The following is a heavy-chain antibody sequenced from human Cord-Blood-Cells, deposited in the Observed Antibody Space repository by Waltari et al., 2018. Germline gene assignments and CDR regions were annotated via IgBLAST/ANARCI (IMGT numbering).Heavy chain of an antibody. CDR2: ISYDGSNK. D-gene: IGHD1-26*01. Sequence: QVQLVESGGGVVQPGRSLRLSCAASGFTFRSYGTPWVGRAPGKGLEWVAVISYDGSNKYYAASVKGRFTISRDNSKNTLYLQMNSLRAEDTAVYYCAKDYVGATAFDIWGQGTMVTVSS. J-gene: IGHJ3*02. V-gene: IGHV3-30*18. CDR1: GFTFRSYG. CDR3: AKDYVGATAFDI.